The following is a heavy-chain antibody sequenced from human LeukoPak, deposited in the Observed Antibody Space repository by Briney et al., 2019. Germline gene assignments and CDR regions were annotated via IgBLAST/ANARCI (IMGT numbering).Heavy chain of an antibody. D-gene: IGHD6-19*01. J-gene: IGHJ5*02. V-gene: IGHV3-30*04. CDR1: GFTFSSYA. Sequence: GGSLRLSCAASGFTFSSYAMHWVRQAPGKGLKWVAVISYDGSNKYYADSVKGRFTISRDNSKNTLYLQMNSLRAEDTAVYYCARGVGGWYNWFDPWGQGTLVTVSS. CDR3: ARGVGGWYNWFDP. CDR2: ISYDGSNK.